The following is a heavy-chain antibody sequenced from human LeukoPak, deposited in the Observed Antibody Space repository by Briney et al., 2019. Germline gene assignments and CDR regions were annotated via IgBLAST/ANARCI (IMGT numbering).Heavy chain of an antibody. D-gene: IGHD2-21*02. J-gene: IGHJ4*02. CDR2: ISSSSSYI. V-gene: IGHV3-21*01. Sequence: GGSLRLSCAASGFTFSSYSMNWVRQAPGQGLEWVSSISSSSSYIYYAHSVKGRFTISRDNAKNSLYLQMNSLRAEDTAVYYCARGVAAVVTAIRFLVYWGQGTLVTVSS. CDR1: GFTFSSYS. CDR3: ARGVAAVVTAIRFLVY.